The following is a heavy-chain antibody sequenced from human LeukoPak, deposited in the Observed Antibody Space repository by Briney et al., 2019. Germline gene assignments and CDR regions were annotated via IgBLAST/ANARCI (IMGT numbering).Heavy chain of an antibody. J-gene: IGHJ4*02. Sequence: ASVKVSCKASGYTFTGYYMHWVRQAPGQGLEWMGWINPNSGGTNYAQKLQGRVTMTTDTSTSTAYMELRSLRSDDTAVYYCARDTPYAVAGTGGGYWGQGTLVTVSS. V-gene: IGHV1-2*02. D-gene: IGHD6-19*01. CDR1: GYTFTGYY. CDR3: ARDTPYAVAGTGGGY. CDR2: INPNSGGT.